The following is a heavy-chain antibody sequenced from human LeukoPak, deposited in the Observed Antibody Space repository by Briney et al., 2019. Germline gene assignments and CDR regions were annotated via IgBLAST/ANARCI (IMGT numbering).Heavy chain of an antibody. V-gene: IGHV3-23*01. CDR2: ISASGLST. Sequence: GGSLRLSCVASGFTFSNYAVSWVRQAPGKGLEYVSPISASGLSTYYTDSVRGRFTSSRDNSKNTLYLQMHSLRAEDTAVYYCAKETSITGAGDFWGQGALVTVSS. D-gene: IGHD1-20*01. CDR3: AKETSITGAGDF. CDR1: GFTFSNYA. J-gene: IGHJ4*02.